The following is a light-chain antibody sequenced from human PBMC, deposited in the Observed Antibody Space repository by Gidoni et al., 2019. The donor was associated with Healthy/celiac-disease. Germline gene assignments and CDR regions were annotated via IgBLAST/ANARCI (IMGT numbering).Light chain of an antibody. Sequence: DSVMTQPPDSLSVSRGERATINCKSSQSVLYSSNNKNYLAWYQQKPGQPPQLLMYWASTRASGVPDRFSGSGSGTDFTLTISSLQAEDVAVYYCQQYYSTPTFGPGTKVDIK. V-gene: IGKV4-1*01. CDR3: QQYYSTPT. CDR1: QSVLYSSNNKNY. J-gene: IGKJ3*01. CDR2: WAS.